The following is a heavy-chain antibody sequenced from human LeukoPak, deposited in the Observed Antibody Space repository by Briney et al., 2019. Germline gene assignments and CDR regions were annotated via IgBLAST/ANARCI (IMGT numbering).Heavy chain of an antibody. V-gene: IGHV3-7*01. D-gene: IGHD3-10*01. CDR3: ASGGRGTYYGSGSYVDF. CDR2: IKQDGSEK. CDR1: GFTFSSYW. J-gene: IGHJ4*02. Sequence: GGSLRLSCAASGFTFSSYWMSWVRKAPGKGLEWVANIKQDGSEKYYVDSMKGRFTISRDNAKNSLYLQMNSLRAEDTAVYYCASGGRGTYYGSGSYVDFWGQGTLVTVSS.